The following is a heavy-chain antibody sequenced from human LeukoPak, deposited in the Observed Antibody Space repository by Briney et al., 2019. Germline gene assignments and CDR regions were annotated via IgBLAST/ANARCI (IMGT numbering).Heavy chain of an antibody. J-gene: IGHJ4*02. CDR2: ISAYNGNT. D-gene: IGHD6-13*01. V-gene: IGHV1-18*01. CDR3: ATSALAASGTFSY. Sequence: ASVKVSCKASGYTFTSHGINWVRQAPGQGLEWMGWISAYNGNTNYAQKFQGRVTMTTDTSTTTAYIELRSLRSDDTAPYYCATSALAASGTFSYWGQGTPVTVPS. CDR1: GYTFTSHG.